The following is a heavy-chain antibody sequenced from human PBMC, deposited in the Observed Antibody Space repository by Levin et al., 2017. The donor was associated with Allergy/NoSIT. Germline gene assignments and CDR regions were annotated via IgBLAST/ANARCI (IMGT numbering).Heavy chain of an antibody. V-gene: IGHV3-23*01. CDR3: AKDRNRMRLVVTAIDY. Sequence: PGGSLRLSCAASGFTFNTFGMTWVRQAPGKGLEWVSVISGSGSSTYYADSMKGRFTISRDNSKNRLYLQMDSLRAEDTAIYYCAKDRNRMRLVVTAIDYWGQGTLVTVSS. J-gene: IGHJ4*02. CDR1: GFTFNTFG. CDR2: ISGSGSST. D-gene: IGHD2-21*02.